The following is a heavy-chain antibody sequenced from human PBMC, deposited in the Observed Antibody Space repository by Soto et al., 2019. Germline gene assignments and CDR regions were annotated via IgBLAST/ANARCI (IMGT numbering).Heavy chain of an antibody. V-gene: IGHV4-39*01. Sequence: SETLSLTCTVSGGSISSSSYYWGWIRQPPGKGLEWIGSIYYSGSTYYNPSLKSRVTISVDTSKNHCPLKLSSVTASDTVVYYYERHLHRITISQRWGQGILVTVSS. J-gene: IGHJ4*02. CDR1: GGSISSSSYY. CDR2: IYYSGST. CDR3: ERHLHRITISQR. D-gene: IGHD3-3*01.